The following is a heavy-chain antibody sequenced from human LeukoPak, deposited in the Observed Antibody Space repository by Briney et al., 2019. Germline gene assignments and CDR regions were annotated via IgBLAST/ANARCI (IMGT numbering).Heavy chain of an antibody. CDR1: GGSFSGYY. CDR2: INHSGST. CDR3: ARQVSDYFYYYIDV. J-gene: IGHJ6*03. V-gene: IGHV4-34*01. Sequence: SETLSLTCAVYGGSFSGYYWSWIRQPPGKGLEWIGEINHSGSTNYNPSLKSRVTISVDTSKNQFSLKLSSVTAADTAVYYCARQVSDYFYYYIDVWGEGTTAIVSS.